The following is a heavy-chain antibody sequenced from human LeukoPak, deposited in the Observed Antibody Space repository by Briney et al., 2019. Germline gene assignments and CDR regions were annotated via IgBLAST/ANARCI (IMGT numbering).Heavy chain of an antibody. CDR2: INPNSGGT. CDR3: ARRSAAGYYYYGMDV. D-gene: IGHD6-13*01. V-gene: IGHV1-2*06. CDR1: GYTFTGYY. Sequence: ASVKVSCKASGYTFTGYYMHWVRQAPGQGLEWMGRINPNSGGTNYAQKFQGRVTMTRDTSISTAYMELSRLRPDDTAVYYCARRSAAGYYYYGMDVWGQGTTVTVSS. J-gene: IGHJ6*02.